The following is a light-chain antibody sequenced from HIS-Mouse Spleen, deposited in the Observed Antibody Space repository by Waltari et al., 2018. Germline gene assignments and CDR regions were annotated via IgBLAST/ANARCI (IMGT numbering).Light chain of an antibody. CDR3: YSTDSSGNHRV. J-gene: IGLJ2*01. V-gene: IGLV3-10*01. Sequence: SYELTQPPSVSVSPGQTARITCSGDALPKKYANPYQQKSGQAPVLVIYEDSKRPSGIPERFSGSSSGTMATLTISGAQVEDEADYYCYSTDSSGNHRVFGGGTKLTVL. CDR1: ALPKKY. CDR2: EDS.